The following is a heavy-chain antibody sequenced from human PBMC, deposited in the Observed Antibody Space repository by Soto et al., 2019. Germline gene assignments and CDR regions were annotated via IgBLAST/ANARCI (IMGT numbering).Heavy chain of an antibody. CDR1: VYTVTSYA. Sequence: QVQLVQSGAEVKKPGASVKVSCKASVYTVTSYALHWVRQAPGQRREWMGWSNAGNGNTKYSQKFQGRVTITRDTTAITAYRQLSSLRTEDTAVYYCARGFGDHLKTFWRGYSNDFYYYGMDVWGQGPTVTVSS. CDR3: ARGFGDHLKTFWRGYSNDFYYYGMDV. D-gene: IGHD3-3*01. J-gene: IGHJ6*02. CDR2: SNAGNGNT. V-gene: IGHV1-3*01.